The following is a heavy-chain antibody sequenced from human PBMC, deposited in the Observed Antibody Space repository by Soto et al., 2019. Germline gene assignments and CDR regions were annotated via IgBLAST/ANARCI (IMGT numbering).Heavy chain of an antibody. CDR2: ISRSGITR. CDR1: GFIFTDYY. CDR3: VRHKDYRNSMRGMDV. V-gene: IGHV3-11*01. Sequence: QVQLVESGGGLVKPGGSLRLSCAASGFIFTDYYMGGVRQVPGKGLEWLSYISRSGITRDYADSVKGRFTISRDNPEKTLYIQMHSLRAGDTAIYYGVRHKDYRNSMRGMDVWGQGTSVTVSS. D-gene: IGHD4-4*01. J-gene: IGHJ6*02.